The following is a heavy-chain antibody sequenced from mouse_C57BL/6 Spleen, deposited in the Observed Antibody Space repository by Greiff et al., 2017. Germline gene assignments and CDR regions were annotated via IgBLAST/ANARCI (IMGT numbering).Heavy chain of an antibody. V-gene: IGHV6-3*01. CDR1: GFTFSNYW. CDR2: IRLKSDNYAT. Sequence: EVKVEESGGGLVQPGGSMKLSCVASGFTFSNYWMNWVRQSPEKGLEWVAQIRLKSDNYATHYAESVKGRFTISRDDSKSSVYLQMNNLRAEDTGIYYCTALYYYGSSYWYFDVWGTGTTVTVSS. CDR3: TALYYYGSSYWYFDV. D-gene: IGHD1-1*01. J-gene: IGHJ1*03.